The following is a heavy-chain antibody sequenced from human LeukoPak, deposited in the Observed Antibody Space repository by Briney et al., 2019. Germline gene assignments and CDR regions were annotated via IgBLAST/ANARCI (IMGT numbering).Heavy chain of an antibody. V-gene: IGHV3-7*02. CDR1: GITFSSHW. D-gene: IGHD6-13*01. J-gene: IGHJ4*02. CDR2: IKQDGSEK. CDR3: ARVDYSSSWPYYFDY. Sequence: PGGSLRLSCAASGITFSSHWMSWVRQAPGKGLEWVANIKQDGSEKYYVDSVKGRFTISRDNAKNSLYLQMNNLRAEDTAVYYCARVDYSSSWPYYFDYWGQGTLVTVSS.